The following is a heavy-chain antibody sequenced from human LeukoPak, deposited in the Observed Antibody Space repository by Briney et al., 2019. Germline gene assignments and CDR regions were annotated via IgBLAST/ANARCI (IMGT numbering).Heavy chain of an antibody. CDR1: GFTFSSYG. CDR3: AKDRARYSGSLNAFDI. J-gene: IGHJ3*02. Sequence: GGSLRLSCAASGFTFSSYGMHWVRQAPGKGLEWVAFIRYDGSNKFYADSVKGRFTISRDNSKNTLYLQMNSLRVEDTAVFYCAKDRARYSGSLNAFDIWGQGTMVTVSS. D-gene: IGHD1-26*01. V-gene: IGHV3-30*02. CDR2: IRYDGSNK.